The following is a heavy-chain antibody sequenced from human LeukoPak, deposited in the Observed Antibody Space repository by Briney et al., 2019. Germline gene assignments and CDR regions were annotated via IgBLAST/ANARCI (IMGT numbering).Heavy chain of an antibody. J-gene: IGHJ5*02. CDR2: IIPIFGTA. Sequence: ASVKVSCKASGGTFSSYAISWVRQAPGQGLEWMGGIIPIFGTANYAQKFQGRVTITADESTSTAYMELSSLRSEDTAVYYCATGYCSSTSCFNWFDPGAREPWSPSPQ. CDR3: ATGYCSSTSCFNWFDP. CDR1: GGTFSSYA. V-gene: IGHV1-69*13. D-gene: IGHD2-2*01.